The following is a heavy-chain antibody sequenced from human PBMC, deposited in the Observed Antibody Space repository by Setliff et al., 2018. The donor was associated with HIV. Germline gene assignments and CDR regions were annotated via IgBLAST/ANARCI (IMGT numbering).Heavy chain of an antibody. J-gene: IGHJ2*01. CDR1: GASISSGSYY. Sequence: SETLSLTCTVYGASISSGSYYWGWIRQPPGKGLEWIGSIYTSGSTNYNPSLKSRVSISVDMSKNQFSLNLSSVTAADTAVYYCARGSGYPWYFDLWGRGTLVTVPQ. CDR2: IYTSGST. V-gene: IGHV4-39*07. CDR3: ARGSGYPWYFDL. D-gene: IGHD3-22*01.